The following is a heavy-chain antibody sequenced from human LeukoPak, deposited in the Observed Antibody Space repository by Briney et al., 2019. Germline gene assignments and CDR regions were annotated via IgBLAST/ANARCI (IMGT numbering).Heavy chain of an antibody. J-gene: IGHJ3*02. CDR2: ISYDGSNK. CDR1: GFTFSRYG. D-gene: IGHD1-1*01. Sequence: HPGGSLRLSCAASGFTFSRYGMHWVRQAPGKGLEWVAVISYDGSNKYYADSVKGRFTISRDNSKNTLYLQMNSLRAEDTAVHYCARARVTTGTTRIAFDIWGQGTMVTVSS. V-gene: IGHV3-30*19. CDR3: ARARVTTGTTRIAFDI.